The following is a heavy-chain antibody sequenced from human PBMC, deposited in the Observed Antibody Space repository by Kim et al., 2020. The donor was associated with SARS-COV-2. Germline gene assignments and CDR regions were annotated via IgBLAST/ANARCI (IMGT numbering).Heavy chain of an antibody. D-gene: IGHD2-15*01. CDR1: GFTFSSYS. J-gene: IGHJ4*02. CDR3: ARSFEGYGGNEQFDY. CDR2: ISSSSSYI. V-gene: IGHV3-21*01. Sequence: GGSLRLSCAASGFTFSSYSMNWVRQAPGKGLEWVSSISSSSSYIYYADSVKGRFTISRDNAKNSLYLQMNSLRAEDTAVYYCARSFEGYGGNEQFDYWGQGTLVTVSS.